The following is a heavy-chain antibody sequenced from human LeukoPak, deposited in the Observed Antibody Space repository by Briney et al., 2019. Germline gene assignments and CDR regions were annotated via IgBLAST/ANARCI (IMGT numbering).Heavy chain of an antibody. CDR2: INWDGSRI. CDR1: GFTFDHYA. D-gene: IGHD3-10*02. CDR3: AELGITMIGGV. V-gene: IGHV3-43D*03. J-gene: IGHJ6*04. Sequence: GGSLRLSCAASGFTFDHYAMQWVRQAPGKGLEWVSLINWDGSRIYYADSVKGRFTISRDNSKSSLYLQMNSLRAEDTAVYYCAELGITMIGGVWGKGTTVTISS.